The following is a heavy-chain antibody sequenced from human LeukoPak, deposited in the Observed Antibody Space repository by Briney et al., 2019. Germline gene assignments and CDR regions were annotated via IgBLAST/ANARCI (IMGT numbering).Heavy chain of an antibody. D-gene: IGHD7-27*01. V-gene: IGHV4-39*01. Sequence: SETLSLTCTVSGGSISSSSYYWGWIRQPPGKGLEWVGSIYYSGSTYYNPSLESRVTMSVHTSKNQFSLKLSSVTSADTAIYYCARTLSGDPYYFDYWGQGTLVTVSS. CDR3: ARTLSGDPYYFDY. CDR2: IYYSGST. CDR1: GGSISSSSYY. J-gene: IGHJ4*02.